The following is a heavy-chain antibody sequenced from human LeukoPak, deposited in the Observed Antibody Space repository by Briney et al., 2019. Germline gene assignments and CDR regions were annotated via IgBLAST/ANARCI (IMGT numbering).Heavy chain of an antibody. J-gene: IGHJ4*02. Sequence: ASVKVSCKASGYTFTSYDINWVRQATGQGLEWMGWMNPNSGNTGYAQKFQGRVTMTRNTSISTAYMELSSLRSEDTAVYYCARGRSVVVVAAPYYFDYWGQGTLVTVSS. CDR2: MNPNSGNT. CDR3: ARGRSVVVVAAPYYFDY. V-gene: IGHV1-8*01. CDR1: GYTFTSYD. D-gene: IGHD2-15*01.